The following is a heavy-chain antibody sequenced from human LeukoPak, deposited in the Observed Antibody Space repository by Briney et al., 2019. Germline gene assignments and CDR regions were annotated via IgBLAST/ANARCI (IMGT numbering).Heavy chain of an antibody. CDR1: GFTFSSYS. CDR2: ISGSGGST. CDR3: AKYLWHRPGYFDY. Sequence: GASLRLSCAASGFTFSSYSMSWVRQAPGKGLEWVSAISGSGGSTYYADSVKGRFTISRDNSKNTLYLQMNSLRAEDTAVYYCAKYLWHRPGYFDYWGQGTLVTVSS. D-gene: IGHD2-21*01. J-gene: IGHJ4*02. V-gene: IGHV3-23*01.